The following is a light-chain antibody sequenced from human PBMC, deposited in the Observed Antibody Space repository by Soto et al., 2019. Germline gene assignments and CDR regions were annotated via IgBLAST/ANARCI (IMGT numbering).Light chain of an antibody. CDR1: QSVNSNF. CDR2: GAS. CDR3: QLYGSYMFT. V-gene: IGKV3-20*01. Sequence: EVVLTQSPGTLSLSPGERATLSCRTSQSVNSNFLSWFQQKPGQPPRLLLYGASRRAAGTPDRFSGSGSATDFTLIISRLEPEDSAVYHCQLYGSYMFTFXQGTKVDIK. J-gene: IGKJ2*01.